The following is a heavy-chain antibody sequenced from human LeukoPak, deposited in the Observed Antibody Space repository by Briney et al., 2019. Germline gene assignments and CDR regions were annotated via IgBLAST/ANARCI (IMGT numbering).Heavy chain of an antibody. CDR1: GFTFSDYW. J-gene: IGHJ4*02. D-gene: IGHD3/OR15-3a*01. Sequence: GGSLRLSCAASGFTFSDYWMHWVRQAPGKGLVWVSRIKSDGSSTSYADSVKGRFTITRDSAKDTLYLQMNSLRAEDTAVYYCARGTGNYYGYWGQGTLVTVSS. CDR2: IKSDGSST. CDR3: ARGTGNYYGY. V-gene: IGHV3-74*01.